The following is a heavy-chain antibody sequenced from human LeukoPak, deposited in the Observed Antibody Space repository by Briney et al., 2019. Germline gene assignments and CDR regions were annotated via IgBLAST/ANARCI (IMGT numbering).Heavy chain of an antibody. D-gene: IGHD1-26*01. CDR3: ARSGDFDY. CDR2: ISGSGDST. V-gene: IGHV3-23*01. J-gene: IGHJ4*02. Sequence: SGGSLILSCAASGFTFSSYAMNWVRQAPGKGLEWVSVISGSGDSTYYADSVKGRFTISRDNSRNTLYLQMNSLRAEDTAVYYCARSGDFDYWGQGTLVTVSS. CDR1: GFTFSSYA.